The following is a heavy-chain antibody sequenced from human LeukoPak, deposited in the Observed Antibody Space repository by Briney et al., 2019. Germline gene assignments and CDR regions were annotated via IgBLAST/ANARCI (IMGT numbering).Heavy chain of an antibody. Sequence: GGSLRLSCAASGFTFSSYAMSWVRQAPGKGLEWVSAISGSGGSTYYADSVKGRFTISRDNSKNTLYLQMNSLRAEDTAVYYCGKGGYCSSTSCYGDWFDPWGQGTLVTVSS. J-gene: IGHJ5*02. D-gene: IGHD2-2*01. CDR1: GFTFSSYA. CDR3: GKGGYCSSTSCYGDWFDP. CDR2: ISGSGGST. V-gene: IGHV3-23*01.